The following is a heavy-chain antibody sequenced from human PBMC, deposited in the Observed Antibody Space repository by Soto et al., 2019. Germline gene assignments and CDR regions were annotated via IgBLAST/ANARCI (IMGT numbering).Heavy chain of an antibody. V-gene: IGHV3-23*01. Sequence: GGSLRLSCAASGFTFSSYAMSWVRQAPGKGLEWVSAISGSGGSTYYADSVKGRFTISRDNSKNTLYLQMNSLRAEDTAVYYCAKDSCSSTSCYTGATDWFDPWGQGTLVT. CDR2: ISGSGGST. J-gene: IGHJ5*02. D-gene: IGHD2-2*02. CDR3: AKDSCSSTSCYTGATDWFDP. CDR1: GFTFSSYA.